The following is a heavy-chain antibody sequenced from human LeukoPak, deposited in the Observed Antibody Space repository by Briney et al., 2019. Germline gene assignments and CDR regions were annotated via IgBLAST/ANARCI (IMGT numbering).Heavy chain of an antibody. CDR1: GFAFSSYT. CDR3: ARARGYCAADCARYAFDY. CDR2: ISNSVRNT. V-gene: IGHV3-23*01. D-gene: IGHD2-21*02. J-gene: IGHJ4*02. Sequence: GGSLTLSCAAYGFAFSSYTMSWVRQAPGKGLEWVSTISNSVRNTFYTDSVKGRFTISRDNSKNTLYLQMNSLRAGDTAVYSCARARGYCAADCARYAFDYWGQGTLVSVSS.